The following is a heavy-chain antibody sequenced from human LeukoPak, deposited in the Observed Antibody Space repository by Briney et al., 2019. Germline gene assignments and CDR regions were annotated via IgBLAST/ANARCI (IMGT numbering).Heavy chain of an antibody. CDR3: ARDLGYYDSSGYYDY. Sequence: PGGSLRLSCAASGFTFSSYSMNWVRQAPGKGLEWVSSISSSSSYIYYADSVKGRFTISRDNAKNSLYLQMNSLRAEDTAVCYCARDLGYYDSSGYYDYWGQGTLVTVSS. D-gene: IGHD3-22*01. J-gene: IGHJ4*02. V-gene: IGHV3-21*01. CDR1: GFTFSSYS. CDR2: ISSSSSYI.